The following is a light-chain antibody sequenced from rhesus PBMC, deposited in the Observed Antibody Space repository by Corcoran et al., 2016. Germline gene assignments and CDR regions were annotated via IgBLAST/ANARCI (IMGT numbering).Light chain of an antibody. CDR3: QQHDNSPYS. Sequence: DIQMTQSPSSLSASVGDRVTITCRASQGISNWLAWYQQKPGNAPKLLIYRASNLETGVPSRFSGSGSRTDFTLTISSLQPEDIATYYCQQHDNSPYSFGQGTKVEIK. V-gene: IGKV1-69*01. CDR2: RAS. CDR1: QGISNW. J-gene: IGKJ2*01.